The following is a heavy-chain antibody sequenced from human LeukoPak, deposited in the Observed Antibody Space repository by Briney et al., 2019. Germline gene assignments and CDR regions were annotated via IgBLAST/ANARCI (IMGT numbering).Heavy chain of an antibody. D-gene: IGHD3-10*01. CDR3: VRGTSGTVVRGPAWAWFAP. CDR2: IHKDGSEK. CDR1: VCTFSQYW. Sequence: GGSLRHSLASSVCTFSQYWINEVRQAPGKGLEWVANIHKDGSEKYFVASVRGRFTISRDNAKDSLYLKMSSLRAEDTAVYYCVRGTSGTVVRGPAWAWFAPSGQGTLVTVSS. J-gene: IGHJ5*02. V-gene: IGHV3-7*05.